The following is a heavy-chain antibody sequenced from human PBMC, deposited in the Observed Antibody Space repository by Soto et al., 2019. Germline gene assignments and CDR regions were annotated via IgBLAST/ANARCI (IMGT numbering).Heavy chain of an antibody. J-gene: IGHJ6*02. CDR2: VTGGGHTT. CDR1: GFTFSRYA. Sequence: EAQLLESGGGLVQPGGSLRLSCAASGFTFSRYAMSWVRQAPGKGLEWGSTVTGGGHTTYNADSVNGRFTISRDNSKNTLYLQMNNLRAEDTAIYYCASSSGDLDVYGMDIWGQGTTVTVSS. V-gene: IGHV3-23*01. CDR3: ASSSGDLDVYGMDI. D-gene: IGHD3-10*01.